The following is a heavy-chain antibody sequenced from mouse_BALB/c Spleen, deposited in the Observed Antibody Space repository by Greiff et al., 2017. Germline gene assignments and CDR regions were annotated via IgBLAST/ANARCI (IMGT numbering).Heavy chain of an antibody. Sequence: EVMLVESGGGLVKPGGSLKLSCAASGFTFSSYAMSWVRQTPEKRLEWVASISSGGSTYYPDSVKGRFTISRDNARNILYLQMSSLRSEDTAMYYCARSSTMITSYYFDYWGQGTTLTVSS. J-gene: IGHJ2*01. CDR3: ARSSTMITSYYFDY. CDR2: ISSGGST. D-gene: IGHD2-4*01. V-gene: IGHV5-6-5*01. CDR1: GFTFSSYA.